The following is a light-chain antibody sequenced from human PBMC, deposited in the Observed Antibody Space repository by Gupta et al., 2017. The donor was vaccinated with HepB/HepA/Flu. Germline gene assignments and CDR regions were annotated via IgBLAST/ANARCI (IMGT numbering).Light chain of an antibody. CDR1: QSVSSN. V-gene: IGKV3-15*01. CDR3: QHEEHWPGI. J-gene: IGKJ2*02. CDR2: GAS. Sequence: IVMTQSPATLSVSPGERATLSCRASQSVSSNLAWYQQKPGQAPRLLIYGASTRAAGIPARFSGSGSGTEFTLTISSRQSEDFAVYSCQHEEHWPGIFGQGTXLEIK.